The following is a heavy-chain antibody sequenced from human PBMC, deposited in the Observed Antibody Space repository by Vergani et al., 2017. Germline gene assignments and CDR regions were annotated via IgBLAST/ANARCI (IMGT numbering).Heavy chain of an antibody. CDR2: INHSGST. CDR1: GGSFSGYY. CDR3: ARDSRYGSGSYFYFDY. D-gene: IGHD3-10*01. V-gene: IGHV4-34*01. J-gene: IGHJ4*02. Sequence: QVQLQQWGAGLLKPSETLSLTCAVYGGSFSGYYWSWIRQPPGKGLEWIGEINHSGSTNYNPSLKSRVTISVDTSKNQFSLKLSSVTAADTAVYYCARDSRYGSGSYFYFDYWGQGTLVTVSS.